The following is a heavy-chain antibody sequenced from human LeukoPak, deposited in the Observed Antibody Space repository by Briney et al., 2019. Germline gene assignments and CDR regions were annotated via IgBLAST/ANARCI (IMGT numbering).Heavy chain of an antibody. CDR3: ARTYYDFSSGRPGGEDAFDI. D-gene: IGHD3-3*01. Sequence: SETLSLTCTVSGGSISSYYWSWIRQPPGKGLEWIGYIYYSGSTNYNPSLKSRVTISVDTSKNQFSLQLTSVTAADTALYYCARTYYDFSSGRPGGEDAFDIWGPGTLVTVSS. CDR2: IYYSGST. J-gene: IGHJ3*02. V-gene: IGHV4-59*08. CDR1: GGSISSYY.